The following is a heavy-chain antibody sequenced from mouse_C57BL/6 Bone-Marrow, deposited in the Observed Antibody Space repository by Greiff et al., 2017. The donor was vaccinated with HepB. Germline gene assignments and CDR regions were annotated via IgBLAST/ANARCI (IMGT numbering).Heavy chain of an antibody. V-gene: IGHV1-69*01. J-gene: IGHJ3*01. CDR1: GYTFTSYW. CDR3: AREVYYDYDGFAY. Sequence: VQLQQPGAELVMPGASVKLSCKASGYTFTSYWMHWVKQRPGQGLEWIGEIDPSDSYTNYNQKFKGKSTLTVDKSSSTDYMQLSSLTSEDSAVYYCAREVYYDYDGFAYWGQGTLVTVSA. D-gene: IGHD2-4*01. CDR2: IDPSDSYT.